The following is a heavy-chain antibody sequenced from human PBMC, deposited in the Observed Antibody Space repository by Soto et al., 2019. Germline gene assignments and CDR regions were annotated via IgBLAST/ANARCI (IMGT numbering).Heavy chain of an antibody. V-gene: IGHV3-21*06. Sequence: EVQLAESGGGLVKPGGSLRLSCAASGFTFTRYIMNWVRQAPGTGLEWVSSISSTTNYIYYGDSMKSRFTSSRDNAKNSLYLEMNSLIAEDTAVYYCSRESEGLTSNFDYWGQGTLVTVSS. CDR1: GFTFTRYI. CDR3: SRESEGLTSNFDY. J-gene: IGHJ4*02. CDR2: ISSTTNYI.